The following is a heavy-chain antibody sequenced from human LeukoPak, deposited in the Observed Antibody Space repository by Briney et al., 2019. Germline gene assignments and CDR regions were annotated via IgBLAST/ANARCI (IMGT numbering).Heavy chain of an antibody. V-gene: IGHV3-21*01. D-gene: IGHD3-10*01. CDR3: ARVGTMVRGVIRGFDY. J-gene: IGHJ4*02. CDR2: ISSSSSYI. CDR1: GFTLSSYR. Sequence: GGSLRLSCAASGFTLSSYRMTWVRQAPGKGLEWVSSISSSSSYIYYADSVKGRFTISRDNAKNSLYLQMNSLRAEDTAVYYCARVGTMVRGVIRGFDYWGQGTLVTVSS.